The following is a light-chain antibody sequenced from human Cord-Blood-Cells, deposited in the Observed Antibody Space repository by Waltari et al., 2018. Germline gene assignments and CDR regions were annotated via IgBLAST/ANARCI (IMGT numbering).Light chain of an antibody. CDR1: QSISSY. CDR2: AAS. Sequence: IQMTPPPSSLSASVGDRVTITCRASQSISSYLNWYQQKPVKAPKLLIYAASSLQSGVPSRFSGSGSGTDFTLTSSSLQPEDCATYDWQQSYSTPYTFGQGTKLGIK. CDR3: QQSYSTPYT. J-gene: IGKJ2*01. V-gene: IGKV1-39*01.